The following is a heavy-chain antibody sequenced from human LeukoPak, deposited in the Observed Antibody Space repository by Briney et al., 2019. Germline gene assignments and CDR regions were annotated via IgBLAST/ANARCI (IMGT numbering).Heavy chain of an antibody. V-gene: IGHV3-48*04. CDR2: ISSSSSTI. J-gene: IGHJ4*02. CDR1: GFTFSSYS. Sequence: PGGSLRLSCAASGFTFSSYSMNWVRQAPGKGLEWVSYISSSSSTIYYADSVKGRFTISRDNAKNTLYLQMNSLRAEDTAVYYCARGRDRSYFDYWGQGALVTVSS. D-gene: IGHD3-22*01. CDR3: ARGRDRSYFDY.